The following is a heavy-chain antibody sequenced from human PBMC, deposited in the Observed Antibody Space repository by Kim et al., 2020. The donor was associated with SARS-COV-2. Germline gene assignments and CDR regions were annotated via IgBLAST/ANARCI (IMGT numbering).Heavy chain of an antibody. D-gene: IGHD5-18*01. CDR3: ARHLQPIKWFDP. Sequence: YSPSFQGQVTIAADMSIRTAYLQWSSLKASDTAMYYCARHLQPIKWFDPWGQGTLVTVSS. J-gene: IGHJ5*02. V-gene: IGHV5-51*01.